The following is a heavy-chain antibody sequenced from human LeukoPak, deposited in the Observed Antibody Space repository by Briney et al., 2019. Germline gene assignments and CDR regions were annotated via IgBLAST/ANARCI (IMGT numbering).Heavy chain of an antibody. D-gene: IGHD4-23*01. J-gene: IGHJ3*01. CDR2: ISDIGST. V-gene: IGHV4-59*12. CDR1: GGSISSYY. CDR3: ARERRLLRGDAFDV. Sequence: PSETLSLTCTVSGGSISSYYWSWIRQPPGKGLEWIAYISDIGSTNYNPSLQSRVTMSVDTSKNQFSLKVSSVTAADTAVYYCARERRLLRGDAFDVWGQGTRVTVSS.